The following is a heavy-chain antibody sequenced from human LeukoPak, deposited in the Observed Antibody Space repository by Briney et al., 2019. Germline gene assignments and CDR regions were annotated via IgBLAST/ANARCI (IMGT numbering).Heavy chain of an antibody. CDR3: ARGGPSIAARQGFDY. CDR1: GVTFSTYA. D-gene: IGHD6-6*01. V-gene: IGHV3-30*04. Sequence: GRSLRLSCAASGVTFSTYAMHWVRQAPGKGLEWVAVISYDGSSKYYADSVKGRFTISRDNSKNTLYLQMNSLRAEDTAVFYCARGGPSIAARQGFDYWGQGTPVTVSS. J-gene: IGHJ4*02. CDR2: ISYDGSSK.